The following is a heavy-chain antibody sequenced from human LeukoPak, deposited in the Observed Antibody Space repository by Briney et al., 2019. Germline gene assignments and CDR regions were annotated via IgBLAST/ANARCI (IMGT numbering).Heavy chain of an antibody. J-gene: IGHJ6*02. CDR2: IIPIFGTA. D-gene: IGHD3-22*01. Sequence: VASVKVSCKASGGTFSSYAISWVRQAPGQGLEWMGGIIPIFGTANYAQKFQGRVTITTDESTSTAYMELSSLRSEDTAVYYCARDRPCYYDSSGYRNGGCYYYYGMDVWGQGTTVTVSS. V-gene: IGHV1-69*05. CDR1: GGTFSSYA. CDR3: ARDRPCYYDSSGYRNGGCYYYYGMDV.